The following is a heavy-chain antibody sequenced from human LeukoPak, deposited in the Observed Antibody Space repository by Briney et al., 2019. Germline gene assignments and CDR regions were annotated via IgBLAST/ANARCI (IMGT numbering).Heavy chain of an antibody. CDR3: ARHLRITMVRGNLYYFDY. V-gene: IGHV4-39*01. CDR2: IYYSGST. Sequence: SETLSLTCAVYGGSFSGYYWGWIRQPPGKGLEWIGSIYYSGSTYYNPSLKSRVTISVDTSKNQFSLKLSSVTAADTAVYYCARHLRITMVRGNLYYFDYWGQGTLVTVSS. J-gene: IGHJ4*02. D-gene: IGHD3-10*01. CDR1: GGSFSGYY.